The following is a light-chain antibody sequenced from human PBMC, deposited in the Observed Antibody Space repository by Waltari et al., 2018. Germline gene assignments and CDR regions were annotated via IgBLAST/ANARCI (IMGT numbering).Light chain of an antibody. V-gene: IGLV3-21*02. CDR1: DHSSQS. CDR2: DDT. Sequence: YVVTQPTSVSVAPGQTARMTCEGNDHSSQSVHWYQQKPGQTPLLIVYDDTDRPSGIPERFSGSNSGNAATLTISSVEAGDEADYYCQVWDINNDQVVFGGGTKVTVL. CDR3: QVWDINNDQVV. J-gene: IGLJ2*01.